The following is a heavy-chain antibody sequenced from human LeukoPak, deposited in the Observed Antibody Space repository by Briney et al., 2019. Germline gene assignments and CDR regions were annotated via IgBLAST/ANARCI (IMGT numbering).Heavy chain of an antibody. CDR2: ISGSGDTT. V-gene: IGHV3-23*01. D-gene: IGHD5-18*01. CDR1: GFTFSSYA. J-gene: IGHJ4*02. Sequence: GGSLRLSCAASGFTFSSYAMTWVRQAPGKGLEWVSVISGSGDTTYYADSVKGRFTISRDNSKNTLYLQMSSLRAEDTAVYYCANTGPIQLSMALDYWGQGTLVTVSS. CDR3: ANTGPIQLSMALDY.